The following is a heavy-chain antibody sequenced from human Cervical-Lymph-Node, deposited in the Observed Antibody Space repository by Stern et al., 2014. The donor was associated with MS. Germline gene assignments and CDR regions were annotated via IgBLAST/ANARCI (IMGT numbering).Heavy chain of an antibody. Sequence: QVQLVESGAEVKKPGSSVKVSCRASGNTFNNYAINWVRRAPGQGLEWVGGIIPILGTANYAQTFEGRVTITADESTATAYMELSSLRFDDTAIYYCARLSGTDWYDYYHGMDVWGQGTTVTVSS. CDR1: GNTFNNYA. CDR2: IIPILGTA. D-gene: IGHD3-9*01. CDR3: ARLSGTDWYDYYHGMDV. J-gene: IGHJ6*02. V-gene: IGHV1-69*01.